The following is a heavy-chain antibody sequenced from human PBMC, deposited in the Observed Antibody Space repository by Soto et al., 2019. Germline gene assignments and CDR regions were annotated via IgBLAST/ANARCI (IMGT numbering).Heavy chain of an antibody. J-gene: IGHJ1*01. Sequence: QVQLQESGPGLVKPSQTLSLTCTVSGGSISSGDYYWSWIRQPPGKGLEWIGYIYYSGSTYYNPSLKSRVTISVDTSKNQFSLKLSSVTAADTAVYYCARVGSHDSSGYYGGEYFQHWGQGTLVTVSS. CDR3: ARVGSHDSSGYYGGEYFQH. CDR2: IYYSGST. CDR1: GGSISSGDYY. D-gene: IGHD3-22*01. V-gene: IGHV4-30-4*01.